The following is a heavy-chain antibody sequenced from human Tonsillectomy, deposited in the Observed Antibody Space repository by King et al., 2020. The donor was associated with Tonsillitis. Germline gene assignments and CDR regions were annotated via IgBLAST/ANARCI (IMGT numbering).Heavy chain of an antibody. J-gene: IGHJ5*02. CDR3: ATLLVDSGSYYNNWFDP. Sequence: VQLVESGGGVVQPGRSLRLSCAASGFIFSNYTMHWVRQTPGKGLEWVAVISSDGSNKYYANSVKGRFTISRDNSKKTLYLRMNSLRAEDTAVYYCATLLVDSGSYYNNWFDPWGQGTLVTVSS. CDR1: GFIFSNYT. D-gene: IGHD3-10*01. CDR2: ISSDGSNK. V-gene: IGHV3-30-3*01.